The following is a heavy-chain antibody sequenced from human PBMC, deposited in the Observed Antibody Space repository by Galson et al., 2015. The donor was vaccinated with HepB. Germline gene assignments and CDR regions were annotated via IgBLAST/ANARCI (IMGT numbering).Heavy chain of an antibody. CDR1: TFIFSTYS. CDR2: ISSSSTTI. D-gene: IGHD1-26*01. CDR3: NTGIRIVGATGIDY. J-gene: IGHJ4*02. V-gene: IGHV3-48*04. Sequence: SLRLSCAASTFIFSTYSMNWVRQAPGKGLEWVSYISSSSTTIYYADSVKGRFTISRDNAKNSLYLQMNSLKTEDTAVYYCNTGIRIVGATGIDYWGQGTLVAVSS.